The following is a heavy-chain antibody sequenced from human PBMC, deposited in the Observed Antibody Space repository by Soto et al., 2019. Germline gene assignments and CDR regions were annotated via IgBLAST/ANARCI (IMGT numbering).Heavy chain of an antibody. V-gene: IGHV3-30-3*01. J-gene: IGHJ3*02. Sequence: VQLVESGGGVVQPGRSLRLSCAASGFTFSSYAMHWVRQAPGKGLEWVAVISYDGSNKYYADSVKGRFTISRDNSKNTLYLQMNSLRAEDTAVYYCAREGSGSPDAFDIWGQGTMVTVSS. D-gene: IGHD1-26*01. CDR3: AREGSGSPDAFDI. CDR2: ISYDGSNK. CDR1: GFTFSSYA.